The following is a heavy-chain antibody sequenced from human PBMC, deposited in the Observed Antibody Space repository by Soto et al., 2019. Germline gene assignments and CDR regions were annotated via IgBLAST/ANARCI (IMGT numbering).Heavy chain of an antibody. J-gene: IGHJ4*02. CDR1: GYTFTSYD. CDR2: MNPNSGNT. CDR3: AREHSSSWRFDY. Sequence: QVQLVQSGAEVKKPGASVKVSCKASGYTFTSYDINWVRQATGQGLEWMGWMNPNSGNTGYAQQFQGRVTMTRKTSISTAYMELSSLRSEDTAVYYCAREHSSSWRFDYWGQGTLVTVSS. V-gene: IGHV1-8*01. D-gene: IGHD6-13*01.